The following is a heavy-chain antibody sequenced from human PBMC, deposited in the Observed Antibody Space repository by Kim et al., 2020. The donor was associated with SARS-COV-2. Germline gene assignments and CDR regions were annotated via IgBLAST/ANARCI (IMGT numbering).Heavy chain of an antibody. V-gene: IGHV3-9*01. Sequence: GGSLRLSCAASGFTFGDYAMHWVRQAPGKGLEWVSGISWNSGSIGYADSVKGRFTISRDNAKNSLYLQMNSLRAEDTALYYCAKDVQRVVGARGGGMDVWGQGTTVTVSS. CDR1: GFTFGDYA. CDR3: AKDVQRVVGARGGGMDV. J-gene: IGHJ6*02. D-gene: IGHD1-26*01. CDR2: ISWNSGSI.